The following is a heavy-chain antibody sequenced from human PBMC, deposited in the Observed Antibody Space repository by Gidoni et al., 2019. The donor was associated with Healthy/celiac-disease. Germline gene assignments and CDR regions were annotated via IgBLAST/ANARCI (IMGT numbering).Heavy chain of an antibody. D-gene: IGHD3-22*01. CDR3: ARVRRYYYDSSGYYYDRRVYWFDP. J-gene: IGHJ5*02. Sequence: QVQLQESGPGLVKPSETLSLTCTVSGGSISSYYWSWIRQPPGKGLEWIGYIYYSGSTNYTPSLKSRVTISVDTSKNQFSLKLSSVTAADTAVYYCARVRRYYYDSSGYYYDRRVYWFDPWGQGTLVTVSS. CDR2: IYYSGST. CDR1: GGSISSYY. V-gene: IGHV4-59*01.